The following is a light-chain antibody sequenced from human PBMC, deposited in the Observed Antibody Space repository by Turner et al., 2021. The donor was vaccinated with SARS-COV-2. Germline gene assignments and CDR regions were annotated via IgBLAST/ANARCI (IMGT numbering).Light chain of an antibody. Sequence: SYVLTQPPSVSVAPGKTARITCGGHNVGSKSVHWYQQKPGQAPVLFVYDDSDRPSGIPERFSGSNSGNTATLTISSVEGGDEADYYCQVWDGGSEYLIFGGGTKLTVL. CDR3: QVWDGGSEYLI. CDR2: DDS. CDR1: NVGSKS. J-gene: IGLJ2*01. V-gene: IGLV3-21*03.